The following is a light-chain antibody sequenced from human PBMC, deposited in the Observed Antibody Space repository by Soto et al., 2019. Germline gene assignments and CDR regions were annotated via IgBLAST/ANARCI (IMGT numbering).Light chain of an antibody. J-gene: IGKJ1*01. CDR1: QSVSSSY. V-gene: IGKV3-20*01. CDR2: GAS. CDR3: QQYGSSPRT. Sequence: EIVLTQSPGTLSLSPGERATLSCRASQSVSSSYLAWYQQKPGQAPRLLIYGASSRATCIPDRFSGSGSGTDFTLTISRLEPEDFAVYYCQQYGSSPRTFGQVTKVEIK.